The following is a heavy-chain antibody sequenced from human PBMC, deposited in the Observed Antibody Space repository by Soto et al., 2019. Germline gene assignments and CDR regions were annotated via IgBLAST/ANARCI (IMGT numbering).Heavy chain of an antibody. CDR3: ARGKRGSSWYRGEEKYYYYGMDV. Sequence: QVQLQPWGAGLLKPSETLSLTCTAYGESFNGYYWSWIRQPPGKGLEWIGEIHHSGSTNYNPALKSRVTFSIDTSKRQFSLKVRSVTAADTAVYYCARGKRGSSWYRGEEKYYYYGMDVWGQGTPVTVSS. CDR2: IHHSGST. D-gene: IGHD6-13*01. CDR1: GESFNGYY. J-gene: IGHJ6*02. V-gene: IGHV4-34*01.